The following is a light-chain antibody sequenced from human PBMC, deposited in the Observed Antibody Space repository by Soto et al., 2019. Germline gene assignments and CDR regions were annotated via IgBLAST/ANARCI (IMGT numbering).Light chain of an antibody. CDR2: GVT. Sequence: QSALTQPASVSGSPGQSITISCTGTSSDVGGYNYVSWYQQHPGIAPKLLIYGVTNRPSGVSTRFSGSKSGNTASLNISGLQAEDEPDYHCSSYTSASTLLYLFGTGTKVTVL. CDR1: SSDVGGYNY. V-gene: IGLV2-14*01. CDR3: SSYTSASTLLYL. J-gene: IGLJ1*01.